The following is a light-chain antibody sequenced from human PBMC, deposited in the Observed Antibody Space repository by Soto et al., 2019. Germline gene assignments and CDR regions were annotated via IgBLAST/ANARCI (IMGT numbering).Light chain of an antibody. CDR1: QDISSW. V-gene: IGKV1-12*01. CDR2: AAS. CDR3: QQANSFPIT. J-gene: IGKJ4*01. Sequence: DIQMTQSPSSVSASVGDRVTITCRASQDISSWLAWYQQKPGNAPKLLIYAASSLQSGVPSRFSGSGSGTDFTLTISSLQPEDFATYYGQQANSFPITFGGGTKVEIK.